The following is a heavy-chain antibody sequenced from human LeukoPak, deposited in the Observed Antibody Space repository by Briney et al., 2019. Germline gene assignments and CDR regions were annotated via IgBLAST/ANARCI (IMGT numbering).Heavy chain of an antibody. CDR3: ARDHSGDYHFDY. J-gene: IGHJ4*02. V-gene: IGHV3-30-3*01. CDR1: GFTFSSYA. Sequence: PGGSLRLSCAASGFTFSSYAMHWVRQAPGKGLEWVAVISYDGSNKYYADSVKGRFTISRDNSKNTLYLQMYSLRAEDTAVYYCARDHSGDYHFDYWGQGTLVTVSS. CDR2: ISYDGSNK. D-gene: IGHD4-17*01.